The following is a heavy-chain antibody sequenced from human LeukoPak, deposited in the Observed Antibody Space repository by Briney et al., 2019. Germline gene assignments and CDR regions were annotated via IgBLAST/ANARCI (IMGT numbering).Heavy chain of an antibody. Sequence: SQTLSLTCTVSGGSISSGGYYWSWIRQHPGKGLEWIGYIYYSGSTYYNPSLKSRVTISVDTSKNQFSLKLSSVTAADTAVYYCARGMTTETSLPYWWGQGSLVTVSS. CDR1: GGSISSGGYY. V-gene: IGHV4-31*03. CDR3: ARGMTTETSLPYW. D-gene: IGHD4-17*01. CDR2: IYYSGST. J-gene: IGHJ4*02.